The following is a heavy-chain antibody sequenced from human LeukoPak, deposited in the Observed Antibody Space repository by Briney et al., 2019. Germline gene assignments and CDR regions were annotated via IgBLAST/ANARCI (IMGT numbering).Heavy chain of an antibody. CDR3: ARYSSKKYYYYYMDV. CDR1: GGSISSGSYY. D-gene: IGHD6-13*01. Sequence: SETLSLTCTVSGGSISSGSYYWSWIRQPAGKGLEWIGRIYTSGSTNYNPSLKSRVTISVDTSKDQFSLKLSSVTAADTAVYYCARYSSKKYYYYYMDVWGKGTTVTISS. V-gene: IGHV4-61*02. J-gene: IGHJ6*03. CDR2: IYTSGST.